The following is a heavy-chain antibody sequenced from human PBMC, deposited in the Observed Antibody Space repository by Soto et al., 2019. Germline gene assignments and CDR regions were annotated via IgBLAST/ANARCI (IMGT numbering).Heavy chain of an antibody. V-gene: IGHV3-53*02. CDR3: ARDLKQQLVPLGY. D-gene: IGHD6-13*01. Sequence: EVQLVETGGGLIQPGGSLRLSCAASGFTVSSNYMSWVRQAPGKGLEWVSVIYSGGSTYYADSVKGRFTISRDNSKNTLYLQMNSLRAEDTAVYYCARDLKQQLVPLGYWGQGTLVTVSS. J-gene: IGHJ4*02. CDR1: GFTVSSNY. CDR2: IYSGGST.